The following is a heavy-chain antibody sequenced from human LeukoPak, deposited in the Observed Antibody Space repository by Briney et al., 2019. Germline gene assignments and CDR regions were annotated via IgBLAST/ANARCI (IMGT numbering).Heavy chain of an antibody. CDR3: TDLNGYFGY. CDR2: IKGDGSIT. CDR1: GFTFSSYA. J-gene: IGHJ4*02. V-gene: IGHV3-74*01. D-gene: IGHD3-9*01. Sequence: GGSLRLSCAASGFTFSSYAMSWVRQAPGKGLVWVARIKGDGSITTYADSVKGRFTISRDNAKDILYLQMHNLRAEDTAVYYCTDLNGYFGYWGQGTLVTVSS.